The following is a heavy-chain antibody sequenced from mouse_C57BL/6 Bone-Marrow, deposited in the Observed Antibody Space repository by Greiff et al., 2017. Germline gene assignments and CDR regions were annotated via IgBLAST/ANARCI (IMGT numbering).Heavy chain of an antibody. Sequence: QVQLKESGPELVKPGASVKISCKASGYAFSSSWMNWVKQRPGKGLEWIGRIYPGDGDTNYNGKFKGKATLTADKSSSTAYMQLSSLTSEDSAVYFCARNYGGYYFDYWGQGTTLTVSS. CDR3: ARNYGGYYFDY. J-gene: IGHJ2*01. D-gene: IGHD1-2*01. CDR1: GYAFSSSW. V-gene: IGHV1-82*01. CDR2: IYPGDGDT.